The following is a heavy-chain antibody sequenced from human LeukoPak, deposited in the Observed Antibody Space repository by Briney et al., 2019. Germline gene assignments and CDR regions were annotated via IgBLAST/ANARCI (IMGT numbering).Heavy chain of an antibody. J-gene: IGHJ4*02. CDR2: FDPEDGET. V-gene: IGHV1-24*01. CDR3: ATSVDSSGFYFDY. CDR1: GYTLTELS. Sequence: ASVKVSCTVSGYTLTELSMHWVRQAPGIGLEWMGGFDPEDGETIYAQKFQGRVTMTEDTSTDTAYMELSSLRSEDTAVYYCATSVDSSGFYFDYWGQGTLVTVSS. D-gene: IGHD3-22*01.